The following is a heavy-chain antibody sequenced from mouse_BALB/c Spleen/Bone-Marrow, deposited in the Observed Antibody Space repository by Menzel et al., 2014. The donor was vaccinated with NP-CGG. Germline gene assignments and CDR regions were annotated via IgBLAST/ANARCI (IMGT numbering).Heavy chain of an antibody. V-gene: IGHV1-54*01. D-gene: IGHD1-2*01. J-gene: IGHJ4*01. CDR1: GYAFTNYL. CDR3: ARSLLRLQDAMDY. CDR2: INPGSGGT. Sequence: QVQLQQSGAELVRPGTSVKVSCKASGYAFTNYLIEWVKQRPGQGLEWIGVINPGSGGTNSNEKFKGKATLTADKSSSTAYMQLSSLTSDDAAVYFCARSLLRLQDAMDYWGQGTSVTVSS.